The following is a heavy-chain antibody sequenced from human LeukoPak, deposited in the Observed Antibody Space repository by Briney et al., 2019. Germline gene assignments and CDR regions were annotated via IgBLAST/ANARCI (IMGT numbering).Heavy chain of an antibody. Sequence: SETLSLTCTVSGYSISSGYYWGWVRQPPGKGLEWIGSIYHSGSTYYNPSLKSRVTISVDTSKNQFSLKLSSVTAADTAVYYCARDGDGDYSTYYYYYGMDVWGQGTTVTVSS. J-gene: IGHJ6*02. CDR2: IYHSGST. CDR1: GYSISSGYY. CDR3: ARDGDGDYSTYYYYYGMDV. V-gene: IGHV4-38-2*02. D-gene: IGHD4-17*01.